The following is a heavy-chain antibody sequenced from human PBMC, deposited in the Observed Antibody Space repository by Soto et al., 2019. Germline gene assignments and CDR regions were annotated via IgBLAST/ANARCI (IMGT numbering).Heavy chain of an antibody. Sequence: GESLKISCKCSGYSITSYWIIWVRQLPGKGLEWMGRIDPSDSYTNYSPSFQGHVTISADKSISTAYLQWSSLKASDTAIYYCASHYYGSGSYYAVYYYYGMDVWGQGTTVTVS. CDR2: IDPSDSYT. J-gene: IGHJ6*02. V-gene: IGHV5-10-1*01. CDR1: GYSITSYW. CDR3: ASHYYGSGSYYAVYYYYGMDV. D-gene: IGHD3-10*01.